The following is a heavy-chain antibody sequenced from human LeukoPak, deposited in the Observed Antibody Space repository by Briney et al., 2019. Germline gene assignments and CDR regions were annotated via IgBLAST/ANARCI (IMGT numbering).Heavy chain of an antibody. J-gene: IGHJ4*02. CDR1: GYSICSGRY. CDR2: IYHSGST. D-gene: IGHD2-2*01. Sequence: SETLSLTCAVSGYSICSGRYWGWSRQPPGKGLEWIGSIYHSGSTYYNPSLKSRVTISVDTSKNQFSLNLRSVTAADTAVYYCARSLSTAAIDYWGQGALVTVSS. CDR3: ARSLSTAAIDY. V-gene: IGHV4-38-2*01.